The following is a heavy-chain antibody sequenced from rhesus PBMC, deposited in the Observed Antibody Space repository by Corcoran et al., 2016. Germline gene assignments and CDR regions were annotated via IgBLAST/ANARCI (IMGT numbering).Heavy chain of an antibody. D-gene: IGHD3-28*01. CDR3: TREDSGFDY. V-gene: IGHV3-16*02. J-gene: IGHJ4*01. Sequence: EVQLVESGGGLVQPGGSLRLSCAASGFTFSSYWMSWVRQAPGKGLGWVGLIKNKADGGTAAYADSVKGRFTISRDDSKNTLYLHMNSLKTEDTAVYYCTREDSGFDYWGQGVLVTVSS. CDR2: IKNKADGGTA. CDR1: GFTFSSYW.